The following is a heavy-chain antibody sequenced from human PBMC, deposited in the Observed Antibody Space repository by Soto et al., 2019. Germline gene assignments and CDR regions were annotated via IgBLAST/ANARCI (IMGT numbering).Heavy chain of an antibody. Sequence: QVQLVQSGAEVKKPGASVKVSCKASGYTFTSYGISWVRQAPGQGLEWMGWISAYNGNTNYAQKLQGRVTMTTDTSTSTAYMELRSLRSDDTAVYYCARCPKSYYDFWSGYYWFDPWGQGTLVTVSS. V-gene: IGHV1-18*01. D-gene: IGHD3-3*01. CDR1: GYTFTSYG. CDR3: ARCPKSYYDFWSGYYWFDP. J-gene: IGHJ5*02. CDR2: ISAYNGNT.